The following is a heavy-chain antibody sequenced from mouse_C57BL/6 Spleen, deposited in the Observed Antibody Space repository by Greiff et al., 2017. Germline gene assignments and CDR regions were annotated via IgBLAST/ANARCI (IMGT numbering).Heavy chain of an antibody. D-gene: IGHD4-1*01. CDR3: ARYNWDGLLDY. J-gene: IGHJ2*01. Sequence: EVKLMESGGGLVQPGGSLSLSCAASGFTFTAYYMSWFRQPPGKALEWLGFIRNKANGYTTEYSASVKGRFTISRDNSQSILYLQMNALGAEDSATYYSARYNWDGLLDYWGQGTTLTVSS. CDR2: IRNKANGYTT. V-gene: IGHV7-3*01. CDR1: GFTFTAYY.